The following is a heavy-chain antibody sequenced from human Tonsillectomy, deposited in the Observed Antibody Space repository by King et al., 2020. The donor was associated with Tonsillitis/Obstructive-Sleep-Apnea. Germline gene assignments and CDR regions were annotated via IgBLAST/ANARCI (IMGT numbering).Heavy chain of an antibody. V-gene: IGHV3-30*04. CDR2: ISYDGSYK. CDR1: GFTFSSYA. Sequence: VQLVESGGGVVQPGRSLRLSCAASGFTFSSYAMHWVRQAPGKGLEWVAVISYDGSYKSYADSVKGRFNISRDNSKNTVYLQMNSLRAEDTAVYYCPSFGVVIAHNWFDPWGQGTQVTVSS. CDR3: PSFGVVIAHNWFDP. D-gene: IGHD3-3*01. J-gene: IGHJ5*02.